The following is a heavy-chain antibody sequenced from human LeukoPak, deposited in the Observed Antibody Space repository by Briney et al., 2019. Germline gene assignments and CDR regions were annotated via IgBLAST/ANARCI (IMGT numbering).Heavy chain of an antibody. J-gene: IGHJ6*03. CDR3: ARGQRTRILYFRGYMDV. V-gene: IGHV4-34*01. Sequence: PSETLSLTCAVYGGSFSGYYWSWIRQSPGKGLEWIGEINHSGSTNYNPSLKSRVTISVDTSKNQFSLKLSSVTAADTAVYYCARGQRTRILYFRGYMDVWGKGTTVTVSS. CDR2: INHSGST. CDR1: GGSFSGYY. D-gene: IGHD2-8*01.